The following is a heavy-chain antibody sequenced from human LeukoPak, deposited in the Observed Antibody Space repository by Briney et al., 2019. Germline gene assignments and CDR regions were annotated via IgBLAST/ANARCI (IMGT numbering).Heavy chain of an antibody. J-gene: IGHJ4*02. CDR3: ARLGDYGDYYFDY. CDR2: IIPILGIA. D-gene: IGHD4-17*01. CDR1: GGTFSSYT. V-gene: IGHV1-69*02. Sequence: SVKVSCKASGGTFSSYTISWVRQAPGQGLEWMGRIIPILGIANYAQKFQGRVTITADESTSTAYMELSSLRSEDTAVYYCARLGDYGDYYFDYWGQGTLVTVSS.